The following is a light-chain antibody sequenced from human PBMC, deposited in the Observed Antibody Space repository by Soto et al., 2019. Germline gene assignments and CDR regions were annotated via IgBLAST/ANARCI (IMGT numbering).Light chain of an antibody. V-gene: IGLV2-11*01. CDR3: CSYARSYTLHVV. CDR2: DVS. Sequence: QSALTQPRSVSGSPGQSVTISCTGTSSDVGGYNYVSWYQQHPGKAPKLMIYDVSKRPSGVPDRFSGSKSGNTASLTISGLQAEDEADYYCCSYARSYTLHVVFGGGTKLTVL. CDR1: SSDVGGYNY. J-gene: IGLJ2*01.